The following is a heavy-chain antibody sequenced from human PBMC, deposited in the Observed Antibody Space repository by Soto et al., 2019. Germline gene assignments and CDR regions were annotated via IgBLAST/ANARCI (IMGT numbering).Heavy chain of an antibody. CDR1: GGSISSSSYY. V-gene: IGHV4-39*01. Sequence: PSETLSLTCTVSGGSISSSSYYWGWIRQPPGKGLEWIGSIYYSGSTYYNPTLKSRVTISVDTSKNQFSLKLSSVTAADTAVYYCARHGHYDFWSCYGYWYFDSWGQGTLATVSS. J-gene: IGHJ4*02. CDR2: IYYSGST. D-gene: IGHD3-3*01. CDR3: ARHGHYDFWSCYGYWYFDS.